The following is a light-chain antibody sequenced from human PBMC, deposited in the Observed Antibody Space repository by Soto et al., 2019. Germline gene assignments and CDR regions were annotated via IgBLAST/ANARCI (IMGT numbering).Light chain of an antibody. CDR3: QKYNSAPQT. CDR2: AAS. Sequence: DVQMTPSPSSLFASVGDIVTITCRASQGISNYLAWYQQKPGKVPKLLIYAASTLQSGVPSRFSGSGSGTDFTLTISSLQPEDVATYYCQKYNSAPQTFGQGTKVEIK. V-gene: IGKV1-27*01. CDR1: QGISNY. J-gene: IGKJ1*01.